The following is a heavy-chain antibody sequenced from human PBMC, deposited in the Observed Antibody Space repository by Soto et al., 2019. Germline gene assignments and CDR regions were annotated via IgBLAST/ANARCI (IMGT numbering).Heavy chain of an antibody. V-gene: IGHV5-51*01. CDR1: GYTFTNYW. Sequence: RGESLKISCKGSGYTFTNYWIGWMRQMPGKGLEWMGIIYPGDSDTKYNPSFQGQVTISADKSITTTYLQWSSLKASDTAIYYCAASIFYYGMDVWGQGTTVTVSS. J-gene: IGHJ6*02. CDR2: IYPGDSDT. CDR3: AASIFYYGMDV.